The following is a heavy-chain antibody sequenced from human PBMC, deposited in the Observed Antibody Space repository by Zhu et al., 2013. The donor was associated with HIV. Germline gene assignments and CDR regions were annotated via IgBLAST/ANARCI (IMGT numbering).Heavy chain of an antibody. CDR1: GGTFSSYA. V-gene: IGHV1-69*01. CDR2: IIPIFGTA. J-gene: IGHJ6*02. D-gene: IGHD2-15*01. Sequence: QVQLVQSGAEVKKPGSSVKVSCKASGGTFSSYAISWVRQAPGQGLEWMGGIIPIFGTANYAQKFQGRVTITADESTSTAYMELSSLRSEDTAVYYCASRLRYCSGGSCQFPQYYYYGMDVWGQGTTVTVSS. CDR3: ASRLRYCSGGSCQFPQYYYYGMDV.